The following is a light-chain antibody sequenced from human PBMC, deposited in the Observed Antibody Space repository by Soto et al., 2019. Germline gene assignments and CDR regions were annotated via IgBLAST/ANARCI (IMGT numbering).Light chain of an antibody. CDR1: QTISSW. J-gene: IGKJ4*01. V-gene: IGKV1-5*03. CDR3: QHYNSYPPNT. Sequence: DIQMTQSPSTLSGSVGDRVTITCRASQTISSWLAWYQQKPGKAPKLLIYKASTLKSGVPSRFSGSGSGTEFTLTISSLQPDDFATYYCQHYNSYPPNTFGGGTKVDIK. CDR2: KAS.